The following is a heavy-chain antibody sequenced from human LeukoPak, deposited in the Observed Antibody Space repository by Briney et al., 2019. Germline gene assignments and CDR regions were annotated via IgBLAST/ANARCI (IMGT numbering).Heavy chain of an antibody. CDR2: IDPSDSCT. V-gene: IGHV5-10-1*01. CDR1: GYSFTSYW. D-gene: IGHD2-2*01. Sequence: GESLKISCKGSGYSFTSYWISWVRQMLGKGLEWMGRIDPSDSCTNYSPSFQGHVTISADKSISTAYLQWSSLKASDTAMYYCARLAKYCSSTSCYWWFDPWGQGTLVTVSS. J-gene: IGHJ5*02. CDR3: ARLAKYCSSTSCYWWFDP.